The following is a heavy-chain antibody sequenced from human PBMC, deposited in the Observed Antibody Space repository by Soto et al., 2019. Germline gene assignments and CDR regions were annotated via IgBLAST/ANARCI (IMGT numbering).Heavy chain of an antibody. CDR3: TRDDGHCNGVRCYGVPMDV. V-gene: IGHV3-66*01. CDR1: GFSVNSKY. D-gene: IGHD2-15*01. Sequence: EVQLVESGGDLVQPGGSLRLSCAASGFSVNSKYMSWVRQSPGKGLEWVSLIQGGGSTYYAGSVKGRFTISRDFSEHTLVLQMNSLRVEDRAVYYCTRDDGHCNGVRCYGVPMDVWGKGTTVTVSA. CDR2: IQGGGST. J-gene: IGHJ6*04.